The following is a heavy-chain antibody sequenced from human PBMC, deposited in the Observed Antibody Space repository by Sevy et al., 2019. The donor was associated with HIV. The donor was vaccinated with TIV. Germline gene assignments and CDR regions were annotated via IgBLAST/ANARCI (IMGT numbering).Heavy chain of an antibody. CDR2: IHYGGGT. CDR3: ASKRGYNHGPFDY. V-gene: IGHV4-30-4*01. Sequence: SETLSLTCTVSGGSISSSDSYWSWIRQPPGKGLEWIGYIHYGGGTYYNPFLKGRVAMSVDTSERQFSLKLSFLTAADTAVYYCASKRGYNHGPFDYWGQGALVTVSS. J-gene: IGHJ4*02. D-gene: IGHD5-12*01. CDR1: GGSISSSDSY.